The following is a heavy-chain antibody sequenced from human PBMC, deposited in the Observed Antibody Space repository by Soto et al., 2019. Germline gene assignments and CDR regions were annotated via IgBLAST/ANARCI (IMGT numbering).Heavy chain of an antibody. V-gene: IGHV1-8*01. CDR2: LNPHNGKT. J-gene: IGHJ4*02. D-gene: IGHD6-6*01. Sequence: ASVKVSCKASGYTFTSHDINWVREATGQGLEWMGWLNPHNGKTGYAQRFQGRVTMTWNATTGTVYPELSSLRSEDTAMYYCARVSSIAARHSFDSWGQGTLVTVSS. CDR1: GYTFTSHD. CDR3: ARVSSIAARHSFDS.